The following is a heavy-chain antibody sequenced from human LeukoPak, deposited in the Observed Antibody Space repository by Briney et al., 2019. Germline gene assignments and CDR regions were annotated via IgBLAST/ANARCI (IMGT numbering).Heavy chain of an antibody. V-gene: IGHV4-39*07. CDR3: ASFTLTYNPSDY. Sequence: PSETLSLTCTVSGDSISSNNYYWGWIRQPPGKGLEWIGHISYSGSAYYNPSLKSRVIISVDTSKNQFSLKLKSLTAADTAVYFCASFTLTYNPSDYWGQGTRVTVSS. J-gene: IGHJ4*02. D-gene: IGHD1-1*01. CDR1: GDSISSNNYY. CDR2: ISYSGSA.